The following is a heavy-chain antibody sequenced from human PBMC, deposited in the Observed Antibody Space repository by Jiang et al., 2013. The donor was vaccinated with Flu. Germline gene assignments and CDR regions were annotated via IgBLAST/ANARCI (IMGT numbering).Heavy chain of an antibody. CDR2: IYWDDDK. CDR1: GFSLSTSGVG. V-gene: IGHV2-5*02. J-gene: IGHJ4*02. CDR3: AHTYYYDTSGKTFDY. Sequence: TLTLTCTFSGFSLSTSGVGXGWIRQPPGKALEWLALIYWDDDKRYSPSLKSRLTITKDPSKNQVVLTMTNMDPVDTATYYCAHTYYYDTSGKTFDYWGQGTLVTVSS. D-gene: IGHD3-22*01.